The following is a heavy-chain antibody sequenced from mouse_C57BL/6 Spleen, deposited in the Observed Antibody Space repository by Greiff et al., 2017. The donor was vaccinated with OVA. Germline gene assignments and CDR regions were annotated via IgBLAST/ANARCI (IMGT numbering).Heavy chain of an antibody. V-gene: IGHV1-82*01. J-gene: IGHJ2*01. CDR3: ARRDVFDY. CDR2: IYPGDGDT. CDR1: GYAFSSSW. Sequence: VQLQQSGPELVKPGASVKISCKASGYAFSSSWMNWVKQRPGKGLEWIGRIYPGDGDTNYNGKFKGKATLTADKSSSTAYMQLSSLTSEDSAVYFCARRDVFDYWGQGTTLTVSS.